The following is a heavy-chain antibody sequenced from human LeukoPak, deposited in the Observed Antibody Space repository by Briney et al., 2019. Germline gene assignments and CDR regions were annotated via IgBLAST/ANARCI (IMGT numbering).Heavy chain of an antibody. CDR2: IYYSGTT. CDR1: GGSISSPY. D-gene: IGHD3-10*01. V-gene: IGHV4-59*08. J-gene: IGHJ4*02. Sequence: SESLSLTCTVAGGSISSPYWSWIRQPPGKGLEWIWYIYYSGTTNYDPSLKSRVSISVDTSKNQFSLKLTSVTAADTAVYYCARLLTGMYFDYWGQGTLVTVSS. CDR3: ARLLTGMYFDY.